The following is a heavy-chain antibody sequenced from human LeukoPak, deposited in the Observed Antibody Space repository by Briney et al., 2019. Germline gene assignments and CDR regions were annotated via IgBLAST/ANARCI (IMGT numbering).Heavy chain of an antibody. CDR2: IYYSGST. J-gene: IGHJ5*02. Sequence: SETLSLTCTVSGGSISSYYWSWIRQPPGKGLEWIGYIYYSGSTNYNPSLKSRVTISVDTSKNQFSLKLSSVTAADTAVYYCARGGTSFTRKGGWFGPWGQGTLVTVSS. D-gene: IGHD2-2*01. CDR3: ARGGTSFTRKGGWFGP. V-gene: IGHV4-59*01. CDR1: GGSISSYY.